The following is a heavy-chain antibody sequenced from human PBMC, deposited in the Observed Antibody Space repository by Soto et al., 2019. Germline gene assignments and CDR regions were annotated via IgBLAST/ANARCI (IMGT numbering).Heavy chain of an antibody. CDR2: ISSSSSYI. J-gene: IGHJ6*02. Sequence: EVQLVESGGGLVKPGGSLRLSCAASGFTFSSYSMNWVRQAPGKGLEWVSSISSSSSYIYYADSVKGRFTISRDNAKNSLYLQMNSLRAEDTAVYYCARDQPLSTTVPTDYYYGMDVWGQGTTVTVSS. CDR3: ARDQPLSTTVPTDYYYGMDV. D-gene: IGHD4-17*01. V-gene: IGHV3-21*01. CDR1: GFTFSSYS.